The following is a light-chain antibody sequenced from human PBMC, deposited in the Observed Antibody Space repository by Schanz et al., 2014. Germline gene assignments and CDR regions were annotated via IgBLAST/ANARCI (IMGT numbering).Light chain of an antibody. CDR3: QHYSMSPL. Sequence: ESVLTQSPATLSLSPGERATLSCRASQSVSRYLAWYQQKPGQAPRLLIYDASRRATGVPDRFSGSGSGTDFTLTISRLEPEDFAVYYCQHYSMSPLFGQGTKVEIK. J-gene: IGKJ1*01. CDR1: QSVSRY. CDR2: DAS. V-gene: IGKV3-20*01.